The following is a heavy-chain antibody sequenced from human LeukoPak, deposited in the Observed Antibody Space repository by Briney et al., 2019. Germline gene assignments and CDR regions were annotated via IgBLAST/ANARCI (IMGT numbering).Heavy chain of an antibody. V-gene: IGHV3-33*01. CDR3: ARWSCDH. Sequence: GGSLRLSCAASGFTFSSYGMHWVRQAPGKGLEWVAVIWYDGSEKYYADSVKGRFTISRDNSKNTLFLQMSSVTAEDTAVYYCARWSCDHWGQGTLVTVSS. CDR1: GFTFSSYG. CDR2: IWYDGSEK. J-gene: IGHJ5*02.